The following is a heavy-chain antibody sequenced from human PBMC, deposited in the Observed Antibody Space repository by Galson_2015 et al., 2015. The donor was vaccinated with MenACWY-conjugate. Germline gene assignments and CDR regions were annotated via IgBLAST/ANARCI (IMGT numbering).Heavy chain of an antibody. CDR1: GFTFSNSW. Sequence: SLRLSCAPSGFTFSNSWMGWVRQAPGKGLEWVANIKQDGSGKYYVDSVKGRFIISRDNAKNSLFLQMDSLRAEDTALYYCARAKDQWLSKTFDLWGQGTMVTVSS. CDR2: IKQDGSGK. V-gene: IGHV3-7*01. J-gene: IGHJ3*01. D-gene: IGHD6-19*01. CDR3: ARAKDQWLSKTFDL.